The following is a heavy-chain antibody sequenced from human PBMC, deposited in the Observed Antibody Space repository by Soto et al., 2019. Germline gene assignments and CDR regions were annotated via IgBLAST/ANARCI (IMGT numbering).Heavy chain of an antibody. J-gene: IGHJ4*02. D-gene: IGHD3-22*01. V-gene: IGHV2-5*02. CDR2: IYWDDDK. CDR3: CSHYYDSIGYYHDY. CDR1: GVSLSTSGVG. Sequence: QITLKESGPTLVKTTQTLTLTCTFSGVSLSTSGVGVGWIRQPPGKALEWLAIIYWDDDKRYSQSMKRRLTITKDTSKNHVVLTMTNMDPLDTATYYCCSHYYDSIGYYHDYWGKGTLVTVAA.